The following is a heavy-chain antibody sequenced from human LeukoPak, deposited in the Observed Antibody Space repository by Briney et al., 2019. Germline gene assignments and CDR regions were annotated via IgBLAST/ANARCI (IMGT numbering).Heavy chain of an antibody. V-gene: IGHV3-74*01. J-gene: IGHJ4*02. CDR3: ARHLYDTSGYSY. CDR1: GFTFSSYW. Sequence: PGGSLKLSCAVSGFTFSSYWMHWVRQAPGKGLVWVSRINSDGSSTSYADSVKGRFTISRDNAKNTLYLQMNSLRAEDTAVYYCARHLYDTSGYSYWGQGTLVTVSS. D-gene: IGHD3-22*01. CDR2: INSDGSST.